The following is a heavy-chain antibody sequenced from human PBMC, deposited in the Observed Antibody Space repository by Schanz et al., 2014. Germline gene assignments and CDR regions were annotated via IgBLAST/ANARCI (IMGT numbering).Heavy chain of an antibody. CDR3: AKLSSSGRLAGYFDY. CDR2: IWSDGSGK. Sequence: QVQLVESGGGVVQPGGSLRLSCAASGFIFSNYGMHWVRQAPGKGLEWVAVIWSDGSGKYYADSVKGRFTISRDSPKNTLYLQMNSLRAEDTAIYYCAKLSSSGRLAGYFDYWVQGALVTVSS. CDR1: GFIFSNYG. J-gene: IGHJ4*02. V-gene: IGHV3-33*06. D-gene: IGHD6-19*01.